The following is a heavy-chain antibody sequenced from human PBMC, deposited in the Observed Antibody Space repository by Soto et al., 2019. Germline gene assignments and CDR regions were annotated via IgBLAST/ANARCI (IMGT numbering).Heavy chain of an antibody. Sequence: QVQLVESGGGVVQPGRSLRLSCAASGFTFSSYAMHWVRQDPGKGLEWVAVISYDGSNKYYADSVKGRFTISRDNSKNTLYLQMNSLRAEDTAVYYWARVPSSSGRAHFDYWGQGTLVTVSS. D-gene: IGHD2-15*01. CDR3: ARVPSSSGRAHFDY. CDR2: ISYDGSNK. V-gene: IGHV3-30-3*01. J-gene: IGHJ4*02. CDR1: GFTFSSYA.